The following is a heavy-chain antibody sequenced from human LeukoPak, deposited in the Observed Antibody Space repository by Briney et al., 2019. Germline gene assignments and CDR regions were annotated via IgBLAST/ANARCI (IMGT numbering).Heavy chain of an antibody. CDR2: IYHSGST. CDR3: GSHFVVVPAPMGY. V-gene: IGHV4-4*02. CDR1: GGSISSSNW. D-gene: IGHD2-2*01. J-gene: IGHJ4*02. Sequence: SETLSLTCAVSGGSISSSNWWSWVRQPPGKGLKWIGEIYHSGSTNYNPSLKSRVTISVDKSKNQFSLKLSSVTAADTAVYYCGSHFVVVPAPMGYWGQGTLVTVSS.